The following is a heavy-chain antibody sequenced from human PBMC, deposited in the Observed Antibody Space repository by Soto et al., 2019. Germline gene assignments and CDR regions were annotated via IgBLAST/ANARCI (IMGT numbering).Heavy chain of an antibody. V-gene: IGHV6-1*01. D-gene: IGHD6-13*01. J-gene: IGHJ5*02. CDR3: AIDPQYSSSWYRSNRWFDP. CDR2: TYYRSKWYN. CDR1: GDSVSSNSAA. Sequence: SQTLSLTCAISGDSVSSNSAAWNWIRQSPSRGLEWLGRTYYRSKWYNDYAVSVKSRITINPDTSKNQFSLQLNSVTPEDTAVYYCAIDPQYSSSWYRSNRWFDPWGQGTLVTVSS.